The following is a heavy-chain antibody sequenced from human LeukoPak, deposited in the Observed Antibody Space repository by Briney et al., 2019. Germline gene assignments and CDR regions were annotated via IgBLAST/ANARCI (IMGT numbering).Heavy chain of an antibody. J-gene: IGHJ4*02. Sequence: ASVKVSCKASGYTFTGYYMHWVRQAPGQGLEWMGWINPNSGCTNYAQKFQGRVTMTRDTSISTAYMELSRLRSDDTAVYYCARGSPSDDSSGYYALRNFDYWGQGTLVTVSS. D-gene: IGHD3-22*01. CDR2: INPNSGCT. V-gene: IGHV1-2*02. CDR3: ARGSPSDDSSGYYALRNFDY. CDR1: GYTFTGYY.